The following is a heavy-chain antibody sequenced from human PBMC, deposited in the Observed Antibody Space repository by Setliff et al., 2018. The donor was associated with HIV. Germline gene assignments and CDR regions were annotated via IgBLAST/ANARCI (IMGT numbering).Heavy chain of an antibody. CDR2: ISYDGSNK. V-gene: IGHV3-30*07. CDR1: GFTFSSYA. J-gene: IGHJ4*02. Sequence: GGSLRLSCAASGFTFSSYAMHWVRQAPGKGLEWVAVISYDGSNKYYADSVKGRFTISRDNSKNTLFLQMNSLKTDDTAVYYCTTTPQWFYRSHWGQGTLVTVSS. CDR3: TTTPQWFYRSH. D-gene: IGHD3-22*01.